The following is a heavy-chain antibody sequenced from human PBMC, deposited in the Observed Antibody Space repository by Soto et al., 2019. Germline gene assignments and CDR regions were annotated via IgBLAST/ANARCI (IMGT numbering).Heavy chain of an antibody. V-gene: IGHV4-31*03. J-gene: IGHJ5*02. CDR2: IYHIGSP. CDR1: GRPVSSGGYY. Sequence: SETLCLTCTVSGRPVSSGGYYWTWIRQRPGRGLEWIGYIYHIGSPYYNPSLEKRVTISLDTAKNHFSLNLTSVTAADTAIYYCVRDRALDSSGHWFDTWGQGTLVTVSS. CDR3: VRDRALDSSGHWFDT. D-gene: IGHD3-22*01.